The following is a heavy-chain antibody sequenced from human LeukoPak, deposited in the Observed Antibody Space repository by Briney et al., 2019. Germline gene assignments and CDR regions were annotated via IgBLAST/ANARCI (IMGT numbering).Heavy chain of an antibody. CDR2: ISYDGSNK. Sequence: GGSLRLSCAASGFTFSSYGMHWVRQAPGKGLEWVAVISYDGSNKYYADSVKGRFTISRDNSKNTLYLQMNSLRAEDTAVYYCAKWEPYYYDSSGNPGDYWGQGTLVTVSS. CDR1: GFTFSSYG. D-gene: IGHD3-22*01. V-gene: IGHV3-30*18. J-gene: IGHJ4*02. CDR3: AKWEPYYYDSSGNPGDY.